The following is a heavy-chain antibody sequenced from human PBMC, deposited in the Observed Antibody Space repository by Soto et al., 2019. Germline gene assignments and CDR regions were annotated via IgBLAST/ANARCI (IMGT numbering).Heavy chain of an antibody. CDR1: GGTFSSYA. CDR2: IIPIFGTA. D-gene: IGHD2-2*01. Sequence: QVQLVQSGAEVKKPGSSVKVSCKASGGTFSSYAISWVRQAPGQGLEWMGGIIPIFGTANYAQKFQGRVTITAGESTSTAYMELSSLRSEDTAVYYCARVHPPQLLSWGAFDFWGQGTMVTVSS. CDR3: ARVHPPQLLSWGAFDF. V-gene: IGHV1-69*01. J-gene: IGHJ3*01.